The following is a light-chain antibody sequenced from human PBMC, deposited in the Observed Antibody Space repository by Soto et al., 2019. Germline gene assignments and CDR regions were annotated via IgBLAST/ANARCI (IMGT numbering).Light chain of an antibody. Sequence: HSVLTQPPSVSGAPGQRVTISCTGSSSNIGAGYDVHWFQQLPGTAPKLLIYANSNRPSGVPDRFSGSKSGTSASLAITGLQAEDEADYYCQSDDSSLSVLFGGGTQLTVL. CDR1: SSNIGAGYD. V-gene: IGLV1-40*01. CDR3: QSDDSSLSVL. J-gene: IGLJ2*01. CDR2: ANS.